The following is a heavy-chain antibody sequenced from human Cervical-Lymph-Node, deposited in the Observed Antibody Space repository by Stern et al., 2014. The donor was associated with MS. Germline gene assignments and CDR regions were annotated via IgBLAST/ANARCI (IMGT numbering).Heavy chain of an antibody. J-gene: IGHJ4*02. CDR2: ISSGGKT. D-gene: IGHD3-10*01. Sequence: VQLEESGGGLVKPGESLRLSCSASGFTFSDYYMSWIRQPPGKGLEWISYISSGGKTYYADSVKGRFTISRDNAKNSLYLQIKSLRAEDTAVYYCARESGTFDSWGQGTLVTVSS. CDR1: GFTFSDYY. V-gene: IGHV3-11*01. CDR3: ARESGTFDS.